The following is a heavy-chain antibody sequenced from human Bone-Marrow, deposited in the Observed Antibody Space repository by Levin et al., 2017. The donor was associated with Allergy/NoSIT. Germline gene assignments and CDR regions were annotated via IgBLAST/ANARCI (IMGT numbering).Heavy chain of an antibody. J-gene: IGHJ4*02. CDR2: IFYSGST. Sequence: RSPTLSLTCTVSGGSISGYYWSWVRQPPGKGLEWVGHIFYSGSTNYNPSLKSRVTISINTSKNQFSLNLTSVTAADTAFYYCARSVAGEFDYWGQGTLVTVSS. CDR3: ARSVAGEFDY. D-gene: IGHD3-10*01. CDR1: GGSISGYY. V-gene: IGHV4-59*01.